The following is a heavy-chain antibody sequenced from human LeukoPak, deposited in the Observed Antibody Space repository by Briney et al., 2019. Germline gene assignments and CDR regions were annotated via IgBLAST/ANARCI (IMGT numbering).Heavy chain of an antibody. V-gene: IGHV1-69*13. D-gene: IGHD2-21*02. J-gene: IGHJ4*02. Sequence: SVKVSCKASGYTFSNYGISWVRQAPGQGLEWMGGIIPIFGTANYAQKFQGRVTITADESTSTAYMELSSLRSEDTAVYYCASWAYCGGDCYSESYWGQGTLVTVSS. CDR3: ASWAYCGGDCYSESY. CDR1: GYTFSNYG. CDR2: IIPIFGTA.